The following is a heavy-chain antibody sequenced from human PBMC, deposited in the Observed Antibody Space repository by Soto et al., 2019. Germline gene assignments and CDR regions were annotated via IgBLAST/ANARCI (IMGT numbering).Heavy chain of an antibody. CDR2: IIPILGIA. V-gene: IGHV1-69*04. CDR3: ARDLSIKTIVNMVKPRYYFDY. J-gene: IGHJ4*02. D-gene: IGHD2-21*01. CDR1: GGTFSSYT. Sequence: SVKVSCKASGGTFSSYTISWVRQAPGQGLEWMGRIIPILGIANYAQKFQGRVTITADKSTSTAYMELSSLRSEDTAVYYCARDLSIKTIVNMVKPRYYFDYWGQGILVTVS.